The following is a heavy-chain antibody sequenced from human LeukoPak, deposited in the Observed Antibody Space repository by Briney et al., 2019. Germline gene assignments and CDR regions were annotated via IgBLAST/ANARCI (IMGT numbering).Heavy chain of an antibody. CDR1: GGSISSSSYY. CDR3: ARRPAASEALDY. Sequence: SETLSLTCTVSGGSISSSSYYWGWIRQPPGKGLEWIGSIYYSVSTYYNPSLKSRVTISVDTSKNQFSLKLSSVTAADTAVYYCARRPAASEALDYWGQGTLVTVSS. CDR2: IYYSVST. V-gene: IGHV4-39*01. D-gene: IGHD6-13*01. J-gene: IGHJ4*02.